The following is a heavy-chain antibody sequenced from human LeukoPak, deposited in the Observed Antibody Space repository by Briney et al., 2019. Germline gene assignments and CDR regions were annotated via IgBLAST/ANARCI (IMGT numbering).Heavy chain of an antibody. Sequence: GGSLRLSCAASGFTFSSYSMNWVRQAPGKGLEWVSYISSSSSTIYYADSVKGRFTISRDNAKNSLYLQMNSLRAEDTAVYYCARGSAPLSGSYYDFWSGYSEIVEGFDYWGQGTLVTVSS. CDR2: ISSSSSTI. J-gene: IGHJ4*02. CDR1: GFTFSSYS. V-gene: IGHV3-48*01. CDR3: ARGSAPLSGSYYDFWSGYSEIVEGFDY. D-gene: IGHD3-3*01.